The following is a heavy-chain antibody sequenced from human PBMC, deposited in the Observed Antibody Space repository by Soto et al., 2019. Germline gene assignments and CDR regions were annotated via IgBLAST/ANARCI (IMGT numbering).Heavy chain of an antibody. CDR2: IIPIFGTA. D-gene: IGHD6-13*01. Sequence: SVKLSCPASGGTFSSYAISWLRQAPGQGLEWMGGIIPIFGTANYAQKFQGRVTITADESTSTAYMELSSLRSEDTAVYYCARDGQLCSISWPRQLSAWVKATLFTVPS. CDR1: GGTFSSYA. J-gene: IGHJ5*02. CDR3: ARDGQLCSISWPRQLSA. V-gene: IGHV1-69*13.